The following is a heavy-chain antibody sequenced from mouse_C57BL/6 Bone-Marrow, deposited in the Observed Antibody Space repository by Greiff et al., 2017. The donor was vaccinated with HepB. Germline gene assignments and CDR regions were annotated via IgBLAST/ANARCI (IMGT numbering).Heavy chain of an antibody. CDR1: EYEFPSHD. CDR2: INSDGGST. D-gene: IGHD1-1*01. Sequence: EVKLMESGGGLVQPGESLKLSCESNEYEFPSHDMSWVRKTPEKRLELVAAINSDGGSTYYPDTMERRFIISRDNTKKTLYLQMSSLRSEDTALYYCARRRYYGSSYDWYFDVWGTGTTVTVSS. CDR3: ARRRYYGSSYDWYFDV. J-gene: IGHJ1*03. V-gene: IGHV5-2*03.